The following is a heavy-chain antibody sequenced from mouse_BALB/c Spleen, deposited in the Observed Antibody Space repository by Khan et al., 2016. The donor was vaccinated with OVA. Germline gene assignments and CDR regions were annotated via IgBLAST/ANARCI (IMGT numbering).Heavy chain of an antibody. CDR1: GFSLTSYG. D-gene: IGHD2-4*01. CDR3: ARNYDYDEGLAD. Sequence: QVQLEESGPGLVQPSQSLSITCTVSGFSLTSYGVHWVRQSPGEGLEWLGVIWSGGSTDYNAAFISRLSISKDNSKSQVFFKMNSLQANDTAIYYWARNYDYDEGLADWGQGTLVTVSA. J-gene: IGHJ3*01. CDR2: IWSGGST. V-gene: IGHV2-2*02.